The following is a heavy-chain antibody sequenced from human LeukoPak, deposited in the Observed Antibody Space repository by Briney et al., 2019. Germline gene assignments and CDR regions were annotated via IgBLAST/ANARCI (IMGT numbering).Heavy chain of an antibody. V-gene: IGHV4-59*08. CDR1: GGSISSHY. J-gene: IGHJ5*02. Sequence: SETLSLTCTVSGGSISSHYWSWIRQPLGKGLEWIGYISDSGSNVYNPSLKSRVTILGDTSKNQLSLKLSSVTAADTAVYYCARHATGSYSVPWLDPWGQGTLVTVSS. D-gene: IGHD3-10*01. CDR2: ISDSGSN. CDR3: ARHATGSYSVPWLDP.